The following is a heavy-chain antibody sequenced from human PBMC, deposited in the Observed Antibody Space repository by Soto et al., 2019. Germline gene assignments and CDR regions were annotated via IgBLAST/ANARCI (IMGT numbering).Heavy chain of an antibody. CDR1: GGSISSYF. Sequence: PSETLSLTCTVSGGSISSYFYIWVRQPPGKGLEWIGSVYYTGTTDYNPSLKSRVTISVDTSKTQFSLNLRSVTAADTAVYYCAREIEAVPRAFEYWGRGTLVTVSS. CDR3: AREIEAVPRAFEY. CDR2: VYYTGTT. D-gene: IGHD6-13*01. J-gene: IGHJ4*02. V-gene: IGHV4-59*01.